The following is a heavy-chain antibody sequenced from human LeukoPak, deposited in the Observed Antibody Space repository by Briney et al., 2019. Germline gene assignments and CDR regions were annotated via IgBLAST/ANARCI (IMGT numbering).Heavy chain of an antibody. CDR2: IRASDSNT. D-gene: IGHD2-8*02. V-gene: IGHV3-23*01. J-gene: IGHJ4*02. CDR3: AKLTTGCFEDF. Sequence: GGSLRLSCAATGFTLISYSMTWVRQAPGKGLEWVSAIRASDSNTFYADSVKGRFTISRDSSKNTLYLQMNDLRDEDTAVYYCAKLTTGCFEDFWGQGTLVTVSS. CDR1: GFTLISYS.